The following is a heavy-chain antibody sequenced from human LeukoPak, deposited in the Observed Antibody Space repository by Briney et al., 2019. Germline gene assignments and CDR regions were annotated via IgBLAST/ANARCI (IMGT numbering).Heavy chain of an antibody. Sequence: PSETLSLTCTVSGDSINSLDLWSWVRQPPGKGLEWIGEMYLSGTTHSNPSVKSRVTISIDKSKNQFFLNLSSVTAADAAVYYCAGLVGRYSSGLYYYYFDYWGQGTLVTVSS. CDR3: AGLVGRYSSGLYYYYFDY. CDR1: GDSINSLDL. CDR2: MYLSGTT. D-gene: IGHD3-22*01. J-gene: IGHJ4*02. V-gene: IGHV4-4*02.